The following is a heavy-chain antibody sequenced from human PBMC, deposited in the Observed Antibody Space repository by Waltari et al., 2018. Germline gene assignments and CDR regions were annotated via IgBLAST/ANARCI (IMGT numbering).Heavy chain of an antibody. Sequence: QVPLPQSGPGLVKPSQHLPLTCAIYGDSVSRNRAAWHLTRQSPSRGLEWLGRTYYRSKWYNDYAVSVKSRITINPDTSKNQFSLQLNSVTPEDTAVYYCARTEPGGPFNSWGQGTLVTVSS. CDR3: ARTEPGGPFNS. D-gene: IGHD3-16*01. J-gene: IGHJ4*02. CDR1: GDSVSRNRAA. V-gene: IGHV6-1*01. CDR2: TYYRSKWYN.